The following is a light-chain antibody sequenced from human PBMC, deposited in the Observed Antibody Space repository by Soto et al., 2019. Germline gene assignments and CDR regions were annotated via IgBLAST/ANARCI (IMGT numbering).Light chain of an antibody. J-gene: IGLJ3*02. CDR2: SNN. CDR3: AAWDGSLNGWV. V-gene: IGLV1-44*01. CDR1: SSNIPSNT. Sequence: QSALTQPPSASGTPGQRVTISCSGSSSNIPSNTVNWYQQLPGTAPKVLIYSNNQRPSGVPDRFSGSKSGTSASLAISGLQSEDEADYYCAAWDGSLNGWVFGGGTKLTVL.